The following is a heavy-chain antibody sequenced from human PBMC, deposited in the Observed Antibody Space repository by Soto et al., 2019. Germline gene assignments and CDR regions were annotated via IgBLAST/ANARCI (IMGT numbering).Heavy chain of an antibody. CDR2: IRSKAYGGTT. V-gene: IGHV3-49*03. CDR1: GFTFGDYA. J-gene: IGHJ2*01. D-gene: IGHD1-26*01. CDR3: TRDVGARDGYNRNWYFDL. Sequence: GGSLRLSCTASGFTFGDYAMSWFRQAPGKGLECVGFIRSKAYGGTTEYAASVKGRFTISRDDSKSIAYLQMNSLKTEDTAVYYCTRDVGARDGYNRNWYFDLWGRGTLVTVSS.